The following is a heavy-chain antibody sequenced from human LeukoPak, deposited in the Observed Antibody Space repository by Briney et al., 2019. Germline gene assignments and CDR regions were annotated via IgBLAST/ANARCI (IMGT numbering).Heavy chain of an antibody. CDR3: AREIAAAGKAFDP. D-gene: IGHD6-13*01. V-gene: IGHV4-31*03. Sequence: SQTLSLICTVSGGSISSGGYYWSWIRQHPGKGLEWIGYIYYSGSTYYNPSLKSRVTISVDTSKNQFPLKLSSVTAADTAVYYCAREIAAAGKAFDPWGQGTLVTVSS. CDR1: GGSISSGGYY. CDR2: IYYSGST. J-gene: IGHJ5*02.